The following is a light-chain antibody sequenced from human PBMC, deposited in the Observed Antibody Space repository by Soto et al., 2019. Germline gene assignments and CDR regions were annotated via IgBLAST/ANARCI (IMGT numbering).Light chain of an antibody. J-gene: IGKJ4*02. CDR2: AAS. Sequence: DIEMTQSPSSVSASVGDTVTITCRASRDVRDWLAWYQQRPGTAPKVLIYAASTLQSGVPSRCSGSGSGTLFTLTISSLQPEDFATYYCQQANSFPLTFGGGTKVEIK. V-gene: IGKV1-12*01. CDR1: RDVRDW. CDR3: QQANSFPLT.